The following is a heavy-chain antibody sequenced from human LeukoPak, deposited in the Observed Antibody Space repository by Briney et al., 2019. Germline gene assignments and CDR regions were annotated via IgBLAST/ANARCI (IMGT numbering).Heavy chain of an antibody. Sequence: SETLSLTCTVSGGSISSYYWSWIRQPPGKGLEGIGYIYYSGSTNYNPSLNSRVTISVDTSKNQFSLKLSSVTAADTAVYYCAGGIYYYDSSGYHSDYWGQGTLVTVSS. CDR2: IYYSGST. CDR3: AGGIYYYDSSGYHSDY. D-gene: IGHD3-22*01. CDR1: GGSISSYY. J-gene: IGHJ4*02. V-gene: IGHV4-59*01.